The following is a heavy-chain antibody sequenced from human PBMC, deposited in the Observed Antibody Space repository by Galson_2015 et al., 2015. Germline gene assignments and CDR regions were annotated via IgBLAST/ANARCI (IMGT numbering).Heavy chain of an antibody. V-gene: IGHV1-46*01. CDR1: GYTFTSYY. CDR3: ARDLDRSYYDSGGYQGYYYYYGMDV. D-gene: IGHD3-22*01. Sequence: SVKVSCKASGYTFTSYYLHWVRQAPGQGLEWMGIINPSGGSTSYAQKFQGRVTMTRDTSTSTVYMELSSLRSEDTAVYYCARDLDRSYYDSGGYQGYYYYYGMDVWGQGTTVTVSS. J-gene: IGHJ6*02. CDR2: INPSGGST.